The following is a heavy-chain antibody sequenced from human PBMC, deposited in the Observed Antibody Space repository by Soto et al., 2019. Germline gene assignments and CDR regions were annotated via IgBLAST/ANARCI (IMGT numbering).Heavy chain of an antibody. CDR3: TTDVGHMYDFDY. CDR1: GFTFDNAW. J-gene: IGHJ4*02. Sequence: EVQLVESGGGLVKPGGSLRLSCAASGFTFDNAWMSWVRQAPGKGLEWVGRIKSKTDGATADYAAPVKGRFTISRDDSKNPLFLQMNSLKTEDTAVYYCTTDVGHMYDFDYWGQGTLVPVSS. CDR2: IKSKTDGATA. V-gene: IGHV3-15*01. D-gene: IGHD2-8*01.